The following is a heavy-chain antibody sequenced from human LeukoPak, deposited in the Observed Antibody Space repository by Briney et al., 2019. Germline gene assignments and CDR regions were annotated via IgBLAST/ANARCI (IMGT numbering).Heavy chain of an antibody. J-gene: IGHJ4*02. CDR1: SGSVSTSSYY. V-gene: IGHV4-39*01. CDR3: ARRDSGSYNQFDY. Sequence: SETLSLTCTVSSGSVSTSSYYWGWIRQPPGKGLEWIGSIYYSGSTYYNPSLKSRVTISVDTSKNQFSLKLSSVTAADTAVYYCARRDSGSYNQFDYWGQGTLVTVSS. CDR2: IYYSGST. D-gene: IGHD1-26*01.